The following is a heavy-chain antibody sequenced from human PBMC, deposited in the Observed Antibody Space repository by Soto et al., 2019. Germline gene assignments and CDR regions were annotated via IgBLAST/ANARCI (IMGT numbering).Heavy chain of an antibody. CDR3: ARDDDCSGGICYSNYAFDI. Sequence: QVQLVESGGGVVQPGRSLRLSCAAAGCTFSSSPMHWVRQAPGKGLEWVAVISYDGSNKYYADSVKGRFTISRDNSKNTLYLQMNSLRAEDTAVYYCARDDDCSGGICYSNYAFDIWGPGTMVTVSS. CDR1: GCTFSSSP. V-gene: IGHV3-30-3*01. D-gene: IGHD2-15*01. CDR2: ISYDGSNK. J-gene: IGHJ3*02.